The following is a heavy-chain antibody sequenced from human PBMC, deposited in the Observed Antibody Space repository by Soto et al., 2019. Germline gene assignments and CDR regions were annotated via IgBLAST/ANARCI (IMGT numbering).Heavy chain of an antibody. CDR1: GGSIRSYY. J-gene: IGHJ4*02. Sequence: SETLSLTCSVSGGSIRSYYWSLIRQPPGKGLEWIGYIYYSGSTNYNPSLKSRVTISVDTSKNQFSLKLSSVTAADTAVYYCARWDGYNYVFDYWGQGTLVTVSS. CDR3: ARWDGYNYVFDY. CDR2: IYYSGST. V-gene: IGHV4-59*01. D-gene: IGHD5-12*01.